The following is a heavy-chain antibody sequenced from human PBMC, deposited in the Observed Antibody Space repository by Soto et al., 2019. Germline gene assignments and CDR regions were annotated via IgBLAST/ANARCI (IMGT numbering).Heavy chain of an antibody. CDR2: IYNTVNT. D-gene: IGHD2-15*01. J-gene: IGHJ3*02. Sequence: PSETLSLTCSVSGGSIRRSTDYWGWIRQSPGKGLEWIGNIYNTVNTYYNPSLKSRVTISVDTSQNKFSLRMTSVTAADTAVYYCARAPDITVVVAIHYAFDIWGQGTMVTVSS. V-gene: IGHV4-39*01. CDR1: GGSIRRSTDY. CDR3: ARAPDITVVVAIHYAFDI.